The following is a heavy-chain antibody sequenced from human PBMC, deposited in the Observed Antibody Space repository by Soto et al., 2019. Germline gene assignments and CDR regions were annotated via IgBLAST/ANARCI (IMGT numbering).Heavy chain of an antibody. D-gene: IGHD3-3*01. V-gene: IGHV3-33*08. CDR2: IWSDGTNK. J-gene: IGHJ6*03. CDR1: GFTFSNYH. CDR3: ARGERNYNFWSRSYPDQVKEYYFMDV. Sequence: GGSLRLSCAASGFTFSNYHMHWVRQAPGEGLEWMTIIWSDGTNKYYADSVKGRFTISRDNSKDTLYLEMNSLRAEDTALYYCARGERNYNFWSRSYPDQVKEYYFMDVWGKGTTVTVSS.